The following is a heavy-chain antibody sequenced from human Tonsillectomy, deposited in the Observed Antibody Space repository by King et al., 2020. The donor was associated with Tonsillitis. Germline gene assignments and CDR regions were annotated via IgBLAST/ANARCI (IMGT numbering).Heavy chain of an antibody. D-gene: IGHD6-19*01. J-gene: IGHJ4*02. V-gene: IGHV3-7*03. CDR1: GFTFSTSW. CDR3: ARDPTVAGTGDS. CDR2: INQDGSAK. Sequence: EVQLVESGGGLVQPGGSLRLSCAASGFTFSTSWMSWVRQAPGKGLEWVANINQDGSAKYYVDSVKGRFTISRDNAKNSLYLQMSSLRVEDTAVYYCARDPTVAGTGDSWGQGTLVTVSS.